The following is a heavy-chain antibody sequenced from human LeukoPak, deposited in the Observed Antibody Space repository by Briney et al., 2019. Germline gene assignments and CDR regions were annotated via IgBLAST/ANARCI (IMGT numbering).Heavy chain of an antibody. CDR3: AAGEDPGSTDAFDI. V-gene: IGHV1-58*01. D-gene: IGHD2-2*01. CDR2: IVVGSGNT. CDR1: GFTFTSSA. J-gene: IGHJ3*02. Sequence: SVKVSCKASGFTFTSSAVQWVRQARGQRLEWIGWIVVGSGNTNYAQKFQERVTITRDMSTSTAHMELSSLRSEDTAVYYCAAGEDPGSTDAFDIWGQGTMVTVSS.